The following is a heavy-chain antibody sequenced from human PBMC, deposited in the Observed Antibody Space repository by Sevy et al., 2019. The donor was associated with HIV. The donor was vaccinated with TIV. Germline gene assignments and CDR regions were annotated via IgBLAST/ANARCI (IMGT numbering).Heavy chain of an antibody. CDR3: ARGLAALPGYYYGLDV. CDR1: GFTFSSYG. Sequence: GGSLRLSCTASGFTFSSYGMLWVRQAPGKGLEWVTSILYDGSNKYYAESLKGRFTISRDNSKNMLYLQMNSLRVEDTAIYYCARGLAALPGYYYGLDVWGQGTTVTVSS. CDR2: ILYDGSNK. J-gene: IGHJ6*02. V-gene: IGHV3-30*03. D-gene: IGHD6-6*01.